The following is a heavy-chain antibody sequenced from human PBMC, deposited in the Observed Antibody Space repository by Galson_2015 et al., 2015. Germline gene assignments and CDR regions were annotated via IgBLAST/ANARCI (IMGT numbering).Heavy chain of an antibody. CDR1: GYSFTSYW. CDR2: IYPGDSDT. CDR3: ATTLSPMSLELPDAFDI. Sequence: QSGAEVKKPGESLKISCKGSGYSFTSYWIGWVRQMPGKGLEWMGIIYPGDSDTRYSPSFQGQVTISADKSISTAYLQWSSLKASDTATYYCATTLSPMSLELPDAFDIWGQGTMVTVSS. V-gene: IGHV5-51*01. J-gene: IGHJ3*02. D-gene: IGHD1-7*01.